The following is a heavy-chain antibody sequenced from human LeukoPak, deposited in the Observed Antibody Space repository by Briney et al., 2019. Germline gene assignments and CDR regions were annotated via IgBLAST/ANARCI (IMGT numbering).Heavy chain of an antibody. Sequence: ASVKVSCKASGYTFTGYYMHWVRQAPGQGLEWMGRINPNSGGTNYAQKFQGRVTMTRDTSISTAYMELSRLRSDDTAVYYCARDRARGIGYYYYYMDIWGKGTTVTVSS. V-gene: IGHV1-2*06. J-gene: IGHJ6*03. CDR2: INPNSGGT. D-gene: IGHD3-10*01. CDR1: GYTFTGYY. CDR3: ARDRARGIGYYYYYMDI.